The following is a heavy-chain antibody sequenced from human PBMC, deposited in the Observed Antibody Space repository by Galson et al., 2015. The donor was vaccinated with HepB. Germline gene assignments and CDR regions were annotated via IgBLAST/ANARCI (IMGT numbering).Heavy chain of an antibody. D-gene: IGHD7-27*01. CDR2: ISYAGTNK. CDR1: GFTFSDSA. J-gene: IGHJ4*02. CDR3: ARQLLGSLDC. V-gene: IGHV3-30-3*01. Sequence: SLRLSCAASGFTFSDSAMHWVRQAPGKGLDWVALISYAGTNKYYTDSVKGRFTISRDISKNTLHLQMNSLRVDDTAIYYCARQLLGSLDCWGQGTLVIVSS.